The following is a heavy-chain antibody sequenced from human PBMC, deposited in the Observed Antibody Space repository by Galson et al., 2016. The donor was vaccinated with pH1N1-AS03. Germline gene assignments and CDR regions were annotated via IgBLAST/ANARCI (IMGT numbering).Heavy chain of an antibody. J-gene: IGHJ4*02. V-gene: IGHV1-69*10. Sequence: SVKVSCKASGGTFTSHAVSWMRQAPGQGLEWMGGIIASVGITTYAQKFQGRVTITADESTSTAYMELSSLRSEDTAVYYCANRDSGFDYWGQGTLVTVSS. CDR2: IIASVGIT. CDR3: ANRDSGFDY. CDR1: GGTFTSHA. D-gene: IGHD4-17*01.